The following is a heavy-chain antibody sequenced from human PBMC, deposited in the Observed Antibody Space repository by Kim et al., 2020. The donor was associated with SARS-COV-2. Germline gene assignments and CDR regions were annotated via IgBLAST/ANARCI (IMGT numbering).Heavy chain of an antibody. Sequence: ASVKVSCKASGYTFTGYYMHWVRQAPGQGLEWMGWINPNSGGTNYAQKFQGWVTMTRDTSISTAYMELSRPRSDDTAVYYCARRGSFGGSSLDLWGVAPWSLSPQ. D-gene: IGHD1-26*01. CDR3: ARRGSFGGSSLDL. CDR2: INPNSGGT. J-gene: IGHJ2*01. CDR1: GYTFTGYY. V-gene: IGHV1-2*04.